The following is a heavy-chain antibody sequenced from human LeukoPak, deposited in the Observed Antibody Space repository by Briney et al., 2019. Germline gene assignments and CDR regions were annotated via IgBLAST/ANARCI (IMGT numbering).Heavy chain of an antibody. V-gene: IGHV3-30-3*01. CDR3: ARDRMLGEPVAGY. D-gene: IGHD6-19*01. CDR1: GFTFSSYA. Sequence: GGSLRLSCAASGFTFSSYAMHWVRQAPGKGLEWVAVISYDGSNKCYADSVKGRFTISRDNSKNTLYLQMNSLRAEDTAVYYCARDRMLGEPVAGYWGQGTLVTVSS. CDR2: ISYDGSNK. J-gene: IGHJ4*02.